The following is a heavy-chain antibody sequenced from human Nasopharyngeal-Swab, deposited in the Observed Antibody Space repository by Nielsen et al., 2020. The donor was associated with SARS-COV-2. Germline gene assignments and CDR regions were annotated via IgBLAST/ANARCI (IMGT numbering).Heavy chain of an antibody. Sequence: SETLSLTCTVSGGSISSSSYYWGWIRQPPGKGLEWIGSIYYSGSTYYNPSLKSRVTISVDTSKNQFSLKLSSVTAADTAVYYCTAAESGYYYYYGMDVWGRGTTVTVSS. V-gene: IGHV4-39*07. D-gene: IGHD2-2*01. CDR2: IYYSGST. J-gene: IGHJ6*02. CDR1: GGSISSSSYY. CDR3: TAAESGYYYYYGMDV.